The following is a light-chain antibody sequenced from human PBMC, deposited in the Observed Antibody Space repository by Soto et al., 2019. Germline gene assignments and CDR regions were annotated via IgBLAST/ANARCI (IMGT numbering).Light chain of an antibody. CDR2: DVS. Sequence: QSALTQPASVSGSPGHSITISCTGTSSDVGGYNFVSWYQQHPGKAPKLMIYDVSNRPSGVSNRFSGSKSGDTASLTISGLQAEDEADYYCSSYTISSALVFGGGTKVTVL. CDR1: SSDVGGYNF. V-gene: IGLV2-14*01. CDR3: SSYTISSALV. J-gene: IGLJ2*01.